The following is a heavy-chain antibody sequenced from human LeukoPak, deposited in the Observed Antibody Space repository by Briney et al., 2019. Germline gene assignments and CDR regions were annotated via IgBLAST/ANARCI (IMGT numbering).Heavy chain of an antibody. V-gene: IGHV4-59*12. J-gene: IGHJ3*02. CDR3: ARYSQEGDAFDI. Sequence: PSETLSLTCTVSGGSISSYYWSWIRQPPGKGLEWIGYIYYSGSTNYNPSLKSRVTISVDRSKNQFSLKLGSVTAADTAVYYCARYSQEGDAFDIWGQGTMVTVSS. CDR2: IYYSGST. CDR1: GGSISSYY. D-gene: IGHD2-21*01.